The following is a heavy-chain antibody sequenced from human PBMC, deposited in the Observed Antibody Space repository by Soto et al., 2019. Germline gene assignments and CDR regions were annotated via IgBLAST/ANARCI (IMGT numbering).Heavy chain of an antibody. D-gene: IGHD1-26*01. J-gene: IGHJ5*02. CDR3: ARRSTQSRFYNWFDP. Sequence: EVRLVESGGGLVQPGESLRLSCAASGFTLSSYTMHWVRQAPGKGLEWVSCISESRTTIYYADSVKGRFTISRDSAENSLFLQMTSLTVEDTAVYYCARRSTQSRFYNWFDPWGQGTLVTVSS. CDR2: ISESRTTI. CDR1: GFTLSSYT. V-gene: IGHV3-21*02.